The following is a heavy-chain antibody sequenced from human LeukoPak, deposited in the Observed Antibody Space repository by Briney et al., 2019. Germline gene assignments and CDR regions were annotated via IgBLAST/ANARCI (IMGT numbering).Heavy chain of an antibody. V-gene: IGHV4-59*01. CDR1: GGSISSYY. CDR3: ARGLGSGSYFRDAFDI. D-gene: IGHD3-10*01. Sequence: SETLSLTCTVSGGSISSYYWSWIRQPPGKGLEWIGYIYYSGSTNYNPSLKSRVTISVDTSKNQFSLKLSSVTAADTAVYYCARGLGSGSYFRDAFDIWGQGTMVTVSS. CDR2: IYYSGST. J-gene: IGHJ3*02.